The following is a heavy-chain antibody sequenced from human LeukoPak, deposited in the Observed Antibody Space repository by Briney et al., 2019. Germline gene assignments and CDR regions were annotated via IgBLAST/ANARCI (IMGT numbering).Heavy chain of an antibody. J-gene: IGHJ4*02. Sequence: GGSLRLSCAAPGFTFSSYGMHWVRQAPGKGLEWVAVISYDGSNKYYADSVKGRFTISRDNSKNTLYLQMNSLRAEDTAVYYCARDSGYRTPFDYWGQGTLVTVSS. CDR2: ISYDGSNK. CDR3: ARDSGYRTPFDY. D-gene: IGHD3-9*01. CDR1: GFTFSSYG. V-gene: IGHV3-30*03.